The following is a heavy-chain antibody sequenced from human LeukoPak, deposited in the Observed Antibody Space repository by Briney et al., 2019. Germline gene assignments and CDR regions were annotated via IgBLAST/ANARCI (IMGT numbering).Heavy chain of an antibody. Sequence: ASVKVSCKASGYTFTSYAMNWVRQAPGQGLEWMGWINTNTGNPTYAQGFTRRFVFSLDTSVSTAYLQISSLKAEDTAVYYCARVAYMVRGVISPLGYWGQGTLVTVSS. CDR1: GYTFTSYA. J-gene: IGHJ4*02. V-gene: IGHV7-4-1*02. D-gene: IGHD3-10*01. CDR3: ARVAYMVRGVISPLGY. CDR2: INTNTGNP.